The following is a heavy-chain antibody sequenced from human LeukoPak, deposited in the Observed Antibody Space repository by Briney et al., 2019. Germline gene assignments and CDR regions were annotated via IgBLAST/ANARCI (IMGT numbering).Heavy chain of an antibody. V-gene: IGHV4-4*02. D-gene: IGHD2-21*01. CDR1: GGSISSSNW. Sequence: SGTLSLTCAVSGGSISSSNWWSWVRQPPGKGLEWIGEIYHSGSTNYNPSLKSRVTISVDRSKNQFSLKLSSVTAADTAVYYCARASKGIAPYFDYWGQGTLVTVSS. J-gene: IGHJ4*02. CDR3: ARASKGIAPYFDY. CDR2: IYHSGST.